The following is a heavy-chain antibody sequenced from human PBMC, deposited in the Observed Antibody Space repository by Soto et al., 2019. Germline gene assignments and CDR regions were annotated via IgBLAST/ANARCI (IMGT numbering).Heavy chain of an antibody. D-gene: IGHD3-3*01. CDR1: GFTFSSYW. J-gene: IGHJ4*02. Sequence: EVQLLESGGGLVQPGGSLRLSCAASGFTFSSYWMHWVRQAPGKGLVWVSRINSDGSSTSYADSVKGRFTISRDNAKNMLYLQMNSLRVEDTGVYYCARTHHSITILGVFIHDYFDYWGQGTLVTVSS. V-gene: IGHV3-74*01. CDR3: ARTHHSITILGVFIHDYFDY. CDR2: INSDGSST.